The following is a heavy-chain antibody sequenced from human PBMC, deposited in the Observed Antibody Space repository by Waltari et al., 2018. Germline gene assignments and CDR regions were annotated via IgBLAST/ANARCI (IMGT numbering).Heavy chain of an antibody. J-gene: IGHJ4*02. CDR1: GGSISGTYYY. CDR2: IYYSGGT. V-gene: IGHV4-39*01. D-gene: IGHD6-19*01. CDR3: ARHGPNSYSSGWLY. Sequence: QLQLQESGPGLVKPSETLSLTCTVSGGSISGTYYYWAWIRQPPGKGLEWIGSIYYSGGTCYTQSLKSRVTISVDTSKNQFSLKLSPVTAADTALYYCARHGPNSYSSGWLYWGQGTLVTVSS.